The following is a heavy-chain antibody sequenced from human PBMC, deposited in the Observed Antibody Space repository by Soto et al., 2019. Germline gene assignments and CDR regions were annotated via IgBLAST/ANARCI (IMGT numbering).Heavy chain of an antibody. D-gene: IGHD3-3*01. CDR2: IYYSGST. V-gene: IGHV4-31*03. J-gene: IGHJ4*02. Sequence: QVQLQESGPGLVKPSQTLSLTCTVSGGSISSGGYYWSWIRQHPGKGLEWIGYIYYSGSTYYNPSLKSRVTISVDASKNQYSLTLSSVTAADTAVYYCPSTTSLGKRFLEWLLTFDSWGQGTLITVSS. CDR1: GGSISSGGYY. CDR3: PSTTSLGKRFLEWLLTFDS.